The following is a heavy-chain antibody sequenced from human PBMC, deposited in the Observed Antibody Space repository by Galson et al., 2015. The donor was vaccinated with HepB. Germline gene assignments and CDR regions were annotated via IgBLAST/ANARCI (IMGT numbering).Heavy chain of an antibody. CDR1: GFPFSPYW. CDR3: ATDGSGVVDAFDI. D-gene: IGHD6-19*01. CDR2: IKQDGSER. V-gene: IGHV3-7*03. J-gene: IGHJ3*02. Sequence: SLRLSCAASGFPFSPYWMNWVRQAPGRGLEWVANIKQDGSERNYVDSVRGRFTISRDNAKRSLYLQMDSLRVDDTAVYYCATDGSGVVDAFDIWGLGTMVTVFS.